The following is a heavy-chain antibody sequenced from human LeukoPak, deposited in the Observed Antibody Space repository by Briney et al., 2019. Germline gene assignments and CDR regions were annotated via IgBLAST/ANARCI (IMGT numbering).Heavy chain of an antibody. Sequence: PGGSLRLSCAASGFTFSSYAMHWVRQAPGKGLEYVSAVSSNGGSTYYANSVKGRFTISRDNSKNTLYLQMNSLRAEDTAVYYCAKGGGSDSLDYWGQGTLVTVSS. CDR1: GFTFSSYA. J-gene: IGHJ4*02. CDR3: AKGGGSDSLDY. D-gene: IGHD5-12*01. V-gene: IGHV3-64*01. CDR2: VSSNGGST.